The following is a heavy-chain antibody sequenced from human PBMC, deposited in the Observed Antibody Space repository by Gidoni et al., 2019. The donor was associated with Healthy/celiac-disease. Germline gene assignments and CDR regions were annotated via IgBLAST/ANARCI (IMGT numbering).Heavy chain of an antibody. D-gene: IGHD1-26*01. CDR1: GFTFDDYA. Sequence: EVQLVESGGGVVQPGGSLRLSCAAPGFTFDDYAMHWGRQAPGKGLEWVSLISGDGGSTCYADSVKGRFTISRDNSKNSLYLQMNSLRTEDTALYYCAKDIRWELLEGYGMDVWGQGTTVTVSS. J-gene: IGHJ6*02. CDR2: ISGDGGST. V-gene: IGHV3-43*02. CDR3: AKDIRWELLEGYGMDV.